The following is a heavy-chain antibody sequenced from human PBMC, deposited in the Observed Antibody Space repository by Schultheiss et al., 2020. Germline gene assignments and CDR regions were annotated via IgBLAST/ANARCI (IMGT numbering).Heavy chain of an antibody. CDR2: IYYSGST. CDR3: ARVDCTNGVCYRGLWWFDP. CDR1: GGSISSGGYY. D-gene: IGHD2-8*01. Sequence: SATLSLTCTVSGGSISSGGYYWSWIRQHPGKGLEWIGYIYYSGSTYYNPSLKSRVTISVDTSKNQFSLKLSSVTAADTAVYYCARVDCTNGVCYRGLWWFDPWGQGTLVTVSS. V-gene: IGHV4-31*03. J-gene: IGHJ5*02.